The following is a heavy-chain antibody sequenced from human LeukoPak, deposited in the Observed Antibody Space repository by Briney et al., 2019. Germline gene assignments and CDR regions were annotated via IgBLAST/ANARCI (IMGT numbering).Heavy chain of an antibody. D-gene: IGHD2-2*01. CDR1: GGTFSSYA. Sequence: EASVKVSCKASGGTFSSYAISWVRQAPGQGLEWMGGIIPIFGTANYAQKFQGRVTITADESTSTAYMELSSLRSEDTAVYYCARSLSDIVVVPAANGAFDIWGQGTMVTVSS. CDR3: ARSLSDIVVVPAANGAFDI. V-gene: IGHV1-69*13. CDR2: IIPIFGTA. J-gene: IGHJ3*02.